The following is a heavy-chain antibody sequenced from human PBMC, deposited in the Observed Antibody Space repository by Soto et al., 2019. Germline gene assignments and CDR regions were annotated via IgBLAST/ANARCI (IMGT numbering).Heavy chain of an antibody. CDR1: GGTFRSYA. Sequence: SVHVSFQSAGGTFRSYAISWVRQAPGQGLEWMGGIIPIFGTANYAQKFQGRVTITADKSTSTAYMELSSLRSEDTAVYYCARWTSNYDFWSGYTGGFDYWGQGTLVTVSS. J-gene: IGHJ4*02. CDR2: IIPIFGTA. V-gene: IGHV1-69*06. CDR3: ARWTSNYDFWSGYTGGFDY. D-gene: IGHD3-3*01.